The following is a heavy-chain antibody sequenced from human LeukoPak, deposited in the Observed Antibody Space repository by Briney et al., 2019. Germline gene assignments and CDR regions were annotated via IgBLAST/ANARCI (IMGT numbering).Heavy chain of an antibody. CDR3: ARDTYYYDSSGYYYIDY. Sequence: ASVKVSCKASGYTFTSYYMHWVRQAPGQELEWMGIINPSGGSTSYAQKFQGRVTMTRDTSTSTVYMELSRLRSDDTAVYYCARDTYYYDSSGYYYIDYWGQGTLVTVSS. CDR1: GYTFTSYY. V-gene: IGHV1-46*01. D-gene: IGHD3-22*01. J-gene: IGHJ4*02. CDR2: INPSGGST.